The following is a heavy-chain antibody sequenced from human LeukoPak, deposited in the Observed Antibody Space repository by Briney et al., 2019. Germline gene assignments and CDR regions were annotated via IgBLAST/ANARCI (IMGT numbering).Heavy chain of an antibody. D-gene: IGHD3-22*01. V-gene: IGHV4-59*01. J-gene: IGHJ5*02. CDR1: GGSISSYY. CDR2: IYYSGST. Sequence: SETLSLTCTVSGGSISSYYWSWIRQPPGKGLEWIGYIYYSGSTNYNPSLKSRVTISVDTSKNQFSLKLSSVTAADTAVYYCARVEVVTTTLDWFDPWGQGTLVTVSS. CDR3: ARVEVVTTTLDWFDP.